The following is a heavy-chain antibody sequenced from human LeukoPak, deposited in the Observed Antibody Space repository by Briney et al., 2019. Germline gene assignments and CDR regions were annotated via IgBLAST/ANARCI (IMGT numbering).Heavy chain of an antibody. CDR3: ARNSGSSTNAFDI. CDR1: GYTFTSYD. CDR2: MNPNSGNT. D-gene: IGHD1-26*01. J-gene: IGHJ3*02. Sequence: ASVKVSCKASGYTFTSYDINWVRQATGQGLEWMGWMNPNSGNTGYAQKFQGRVTITGNTSISTAYMELSSLRSEDTAVYYCARNSGSSTNAFDIWGQGTMVTVSS. V-gene: IGHV1-8*03.